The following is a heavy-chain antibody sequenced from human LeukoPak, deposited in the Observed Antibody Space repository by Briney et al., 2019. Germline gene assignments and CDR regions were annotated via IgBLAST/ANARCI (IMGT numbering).Heavy chain of an antibody. CDR2: LIGSSGST. CDR1: GFTSTNYA. J-gene: IGHJ4*02. Sequence: GGSLRLSCAASGFTSTNYAMNWVRQAPGKGREGVSVLIGSSGSTDYADSVKGRFTISRDNSKNTVFLQMNSLRAEDTAIYFCAKGAYGYIEIGYFDSWGQGTLVTVSS. CDR3: AKGAYGYIEIGYFDS. D-gene: IGHD5-12*01. V-gene: IGHV3-23*01.